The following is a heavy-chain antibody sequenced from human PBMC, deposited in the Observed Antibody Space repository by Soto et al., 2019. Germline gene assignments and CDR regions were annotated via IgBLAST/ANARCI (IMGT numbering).Heavy chain of an antibody. CDR3: ARGSWNDKYYFDY. J-gene: IGHJ4*02. CDR1: GFTFDDYA. D-gene: IGHD1-1*01. V-gene: IGHV3-9*01. CDR2: ISWNSGSI. Sequence: EVQLVESGGGLVQPGRSLRLSCAASGFTFDDYAMHWVRQAPGTGLEWVSGISWNSGSIGYADSVKGRFTISRDNAKNSLYLHMNSLRAEDTALYYCARGSWNDKYYFDYWGQGTLVTVSS.